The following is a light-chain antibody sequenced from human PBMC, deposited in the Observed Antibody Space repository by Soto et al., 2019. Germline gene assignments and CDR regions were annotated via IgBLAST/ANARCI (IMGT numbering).Light chain of an antibody. CDR3: QTWGTATVV. V-gene: IGLV4-69*02. CDR2: LNSDGSH. CDR1: SGHSSYA. Sequence: QLVLTQSPSASASLGPSVKVTCTLSSGHSSYAIAWHQQQPEKGPRYLMKLNSDGSHSKGDGIPDRFSGSTSGAERYLTISSLQSEDEADYYCQTWGTATVVFGGGTKVTVL. J-gene: IGLJ2*01.